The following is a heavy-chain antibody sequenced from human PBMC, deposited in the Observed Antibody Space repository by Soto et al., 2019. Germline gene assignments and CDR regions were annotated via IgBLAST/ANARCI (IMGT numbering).Heavy chain of an antibody. Sequence: AGGSLRLSCAASGFTFSSYWMSWVRQAPGKGLEWVANIKQDGSEKYYVDSVKGRFTISRDNAKNSLYLQMNSLRAEDTAVYYCARDRITIFGVVHFDYWGQGTLVTVSS. V-gene: IGHV3-7*05. J-gene: IGHJ4*02. CDR3: ARDRITIFGVVHFDY. CDR1: GFTFSSYW. CDR2: IKQDGSEK. D-gene: IGHD3-3*01.